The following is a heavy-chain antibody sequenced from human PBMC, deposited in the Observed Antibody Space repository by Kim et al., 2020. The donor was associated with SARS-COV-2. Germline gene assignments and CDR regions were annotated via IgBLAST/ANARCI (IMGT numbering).Heavy chain of an antibody. CDR2: IDNDGNSE. Sequence: GGSLRLSCAASGFTFRSYWMHWVRQAPGKGLMWVSRIDNDGNSEAYADSVRGRFTISRDNAKNTLYLQMNSLRAEDMAVYYCARAGGSGTFSFDSWGQGT. D-gene: IGHD3-10*01. J-gene: IGHJ4*02. CDR3: ARAGGSGTFSFDS. V-gene: IGHV3-74*01. CDR1: GFTFRSYW.